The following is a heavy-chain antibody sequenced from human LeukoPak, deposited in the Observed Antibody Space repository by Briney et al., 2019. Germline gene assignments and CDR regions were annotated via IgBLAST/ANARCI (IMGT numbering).Heavy chain of an antibody. V-gene: IGHV1-8*01. D-gene: IGHD5-12*01. Sequence: ASVKVSCKASGYTFTSYDINWVRQATGQGLEWMGWMNPNSGNTGYAQKFQGRVTMTRNTSISTAYMVLSSLRSEDTAVYYCARGVRWLRLNDYWGQGTLVTVSS. J-gene: IGHJ4*02. CDR2: MNPNSGNT. CDR1: GYTFTSYD. CDR3: ARGVRWLRLNDY.